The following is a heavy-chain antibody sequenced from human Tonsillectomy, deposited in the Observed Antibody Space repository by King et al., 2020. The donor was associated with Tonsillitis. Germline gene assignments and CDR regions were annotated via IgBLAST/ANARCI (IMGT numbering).Heavy chain of an antibody. J-gene: IGHJ4*02. D-gene: IGHD3-9*01. Sequence: VQLVESGGGVVQPGRSLRLSCAASGFTFSSYTMHWVRQAPGKGLEWVAVISYDGSNKYYADSVKGRFTISRDNSKNTLYLQMNSLRAEDTAVYYCARDTGDDILTGYAPPDYWGQGTLVTVSS. V-gene: IGHV3-30*01. CDR2: ISYDGSNK. CDR1: GFTFSSYT. CDR3: ARDTGDDILTGYAPPDY.